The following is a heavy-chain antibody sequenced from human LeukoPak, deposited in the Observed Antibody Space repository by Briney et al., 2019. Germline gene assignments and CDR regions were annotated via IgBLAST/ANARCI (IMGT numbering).Heavy chain of an antibody. Sequence: ASVKVSCKASGYTFTSYYMHWVQQAPGQGLEWMGIVNPSGGSTSYAQKFQGRVTMTRDMSTSTVYMELSSLRSEDTAVYYCARASLRNWNDIAYYYYYMDVWGKGTTVTVSS. CDR2: VNPSGGST. D-gene: IGHD1-1*01. V-gene: IGHV1-46*01. J-gene: IGHJ6*03. CDR1: GYTFTSYY. CDR3: ARASLRNWNDIAYYYYYMDV.